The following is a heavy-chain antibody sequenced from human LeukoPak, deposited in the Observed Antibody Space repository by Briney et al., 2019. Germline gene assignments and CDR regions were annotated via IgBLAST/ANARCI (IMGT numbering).Heavy chain of an antibody. J-gene: IGHJ4*02. CDR3: ARSTSYHFDS. CDR2: IYAGGAA. D-gene: IGHD2-2*01. Sequence: PGGSLRLSCAASGFTVSTNYLSWVRQAPGKRLEWVSVIYAGGAAYYADYVKGRFTISRDTSNNTLILQMHSLGVEDTAVYYWARSTSYHFDSWGQGTLVTVSS. V-gene: IGHV3-53*01. CDR1: GFTVSTNY.